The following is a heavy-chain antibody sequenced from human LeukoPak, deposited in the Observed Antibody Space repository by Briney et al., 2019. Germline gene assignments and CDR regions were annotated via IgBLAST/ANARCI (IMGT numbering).Heavy chain of an antibody. Sequence: SETLSPTCTVSGYSISSGYYWGWIRQPPGKGLEWIGSIYHSGSTYYNPSLKSRVTISVDTSKNQFSLKLSSVTAADTAVYYCARSRYYDSSGYYINWFDPWGQGTLVTVSS. CDR1: GYSISSGYY. CDR2: IYHSGST. J-gene: IGHJ5*02. D-gene: IGHD3-22*01. V-gene: IGHV4-38-2*02. CDR3: ARSRYYDSSGYYINWFDP.